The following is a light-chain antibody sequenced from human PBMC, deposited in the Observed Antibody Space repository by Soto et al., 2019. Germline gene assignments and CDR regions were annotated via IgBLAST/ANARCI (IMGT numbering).Light chain of an antibody. J-gene: IGKJ1*01. Sequence: MTQSPSSVSASVGDRLTITCRASQSISSNLAWYQQKPGQAPRLLIYGASTRATGIPARFSGSGSGTEFTLTISSLQSEDFAVYYCQHYNNWPPWTFGQGTKVEIK. CDR2: GAS. CDR3: QHYNNWPPWT. V-gene: IGKV3-15*01. CDR1: QSISSN.